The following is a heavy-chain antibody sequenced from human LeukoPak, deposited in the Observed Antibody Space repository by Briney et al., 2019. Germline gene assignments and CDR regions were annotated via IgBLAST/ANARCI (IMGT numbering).Heavy chain of an antibody. CDR3: ASEPRYGDYVY. V-gene: IGHV4-59*12. Sequence: PSETLSLTCTVSGGSISSYYWSWIRQPPGKGLEWIGYIYYSGSTNYNPSLKSRVTISVDTSKNQFSLKLSSVTAADTAVYYCASEPRYGDYVYWGQGTLVTVSS. CDR1: GGSISSYY. J-gene: IGHJ4*02. CDR2: IYYSGST. D-gene: IGHD4-17*01.